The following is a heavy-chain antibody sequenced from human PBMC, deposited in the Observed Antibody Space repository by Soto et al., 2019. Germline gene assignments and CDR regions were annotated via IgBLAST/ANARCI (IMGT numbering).Heavy chain of an antibody. D-gene: IGHD3-22*01. CDR2: IYFRGNT. Sequence: SETLSLTCSVSGDSISRIDYYWTWIRQHPEKGLEWIGNIYFRGNTYYSPSLESRLTISVDTSKNQFSLKLTSVTAADTAVYDCAREGGSYDSGGYLIRGAFDIWGQGTMVTVS. CDR3: AREGGSYDSGGYLIRGAFDI. J-gene: IGHJ3*02. CDR1: GDSISRIDYY. V-gene: IGHV4-31*03.